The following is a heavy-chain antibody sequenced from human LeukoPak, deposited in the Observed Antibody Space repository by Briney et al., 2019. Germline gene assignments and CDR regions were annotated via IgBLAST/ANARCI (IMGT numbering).Heavy chain of an antibody. CDR1: GGSVNNGNHY. V-gene: IGHV4-30-4*01. J-gene: IGHJ2*01. CDR2: IYYSGST. CDR3: ARAGYCSGSTCYSWFFDL. Sequence: PSETPSLTCTVSGGSVNNGNHYWTWIRQPPGKGLEWIGYIYYSGSTYYNPSLKSRLTISIDTSKNQFSLKLTSVTAADTAVYYCARAGYCSGSTCYSWFFDLWGRGTLVTVSS. D-gene: IGHD2-15*01.